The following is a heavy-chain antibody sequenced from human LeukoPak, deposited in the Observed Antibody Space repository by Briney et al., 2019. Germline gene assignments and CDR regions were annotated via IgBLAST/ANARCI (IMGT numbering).Heavy chain of an antibody. CDR1: GFTFSSRG. D-gene: IGHD1-26*01. Sequence: GGSLRLSCAASGFTFSSRGMSWVRQAPGKGLEWVSSITPSGDGTYYAASVKGRFTISRDNAKNSLYLQMNSLRAEDMALYYCAKDKGATDYYYMDVWGKGTTVTVSS. CDR2: ITPSGDGT. J-gene: IGHJ6*03. V-gene: IGHV3-23*01. CDR3: AKDKGATDYYYMDV.